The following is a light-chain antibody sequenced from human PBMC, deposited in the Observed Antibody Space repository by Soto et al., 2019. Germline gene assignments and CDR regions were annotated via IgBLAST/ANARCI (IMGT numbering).Light chain of an antibody. J-gene: IGKJ2*01. Sequence: EVVMTQSPATLSVSPGDRATLSCRASQSVDTNVVWYQQKPGQPPRLLVHSASIRAPGVPARFTGIGSGTDFTLTFCCLQSDDFASYYCQQYYNWPPYSFGQGTRLQIK. V-gene: IGKV3-15*01. CDR3: QQYYNWPPYS. CDR1: QSVDTN. CDR2: SAS.